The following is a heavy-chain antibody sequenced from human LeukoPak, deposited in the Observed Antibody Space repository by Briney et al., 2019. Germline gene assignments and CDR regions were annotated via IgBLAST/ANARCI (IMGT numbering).Heavy chain of an antibody. Sequence: GGPLRLSCAASGFTFSSYSMNWVRQAPGKGLEWVSYISSSSSTIYYADSVKGRFTISRDNAKNSLYLQMNSLRDEDTAVYYCARDRAEVAGTWEYFDYWGQGTLVTVSS. CDR3: ARDRAEVAGTWEYFDY. V-gene: IGHV3-48*02. CDR1: GFTFSSYS. J-gene: IGHJ4*02. CDR2: ISSSSSTI. D-gene: IGHD6-19*01.